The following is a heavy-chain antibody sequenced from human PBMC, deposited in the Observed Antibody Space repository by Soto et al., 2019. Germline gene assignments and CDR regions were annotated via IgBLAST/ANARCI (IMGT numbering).Heavy chain of an antibody. J-gene: IGHJ1*01. CDR1: GSSFTGDY. V-gene: IGHV4-4*07. CDR3: ARDLPPYDPSQQPAGACDD. D-gene: IGHD3-22*01. CDR2: VFGNGGGTP. Sequence: QVQLQESGPGLLRPSETLSLTCSVSGSSFTGDYWSWIRQPAGKGLEWIGRVFGNGGGTPIYKSSPKHRFTTSVDPSMTQFSMKRTSVTAADTAVYYCARDLPPYDPSQQPAGACDDWGQGILVTVSS.